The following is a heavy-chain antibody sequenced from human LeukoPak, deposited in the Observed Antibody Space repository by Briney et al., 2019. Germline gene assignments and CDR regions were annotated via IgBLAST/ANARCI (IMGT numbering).Heavy chain of an antibody. J-gene: IGHJ4*02. V-gene: IGHV3-30*04. CDR2: ISFDGRNK. CDR1: GFTFSSYA. CDR3: AKDQPYGSNWHLDYFDY. Sequence: GGSLRLSCAASGFTFSSYAMHWVRQAPGKGLEWVAVISFDGRNKYYADSVKGRFTISRDNSKNTLYLQMNSLRAEDTAVYYCAKDQPYGSNWHLDYFDYWGQGTLVTVSS. D-gene: IGHD6-13*01.